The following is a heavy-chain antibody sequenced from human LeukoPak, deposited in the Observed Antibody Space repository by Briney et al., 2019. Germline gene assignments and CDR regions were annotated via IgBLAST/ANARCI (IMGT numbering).Heavy chain of an antibody. Sequence: SETLSLTCTVSGGSISSYYWSWIRQPAGKGLEWIGRIYTSGSTNYNPSLKSRVTMSVDTSKNQFSLKLSFVTAADTAVYYCARDLGTAYCSSTSCYPFNNWFDPWGQGTLVTVSS. CDR1: GGSISSYY. J-gene: IGHJ5*02. CDR2: IYTSGST. D-gene: IGHD2-2*01. CDR3: ARDLGTAYCSSTSCYPFNNWFDP. V-gene: IGHV4-4*07.